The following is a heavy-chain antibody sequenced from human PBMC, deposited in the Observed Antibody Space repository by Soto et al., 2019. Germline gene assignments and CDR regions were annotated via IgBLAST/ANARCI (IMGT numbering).Heavy chain of an antibody. CDR2: IIPIFGTA. Sequence: SVKVSCKASGGTFSSYAISWVRQAPGQGLEWMGGIIPIFGTANYAQKFQGRVTITADESTSTAYMELSSLRSEDTAVYYCAGDLYDSGGLGHGGPGPRATVPS. D-gene: IGHD3-22*01. CDR1: GGTFSSYA. J-gene: IGHJ4*02. CDR3: AGDLYDSGGLGH. V-gene: IGHV1-69*13.